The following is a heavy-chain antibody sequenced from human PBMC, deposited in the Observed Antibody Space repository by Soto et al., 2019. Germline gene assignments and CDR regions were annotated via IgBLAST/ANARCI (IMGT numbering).Heavy chain of an antibody. CDR2: TYFRSKWYN. J-gene: IGHJ5*02. CDR3: AKGDNLGPKTGYAFDP. CDR1: VDSVSSNTAS. Sequence: SQTLSLTCATSVDSVSSNTASWNCIRQSPSRGLEWLGRTYFRSKWYNDYAVSVKSRIIINPDTSNNQFSLQLNSVTPEDTAVYFCAKGDNLGPKTGYAFDPWGQGIMVTVSS. D-gene: IGHD5-12*01. V-gene: IGHV6-1*01.